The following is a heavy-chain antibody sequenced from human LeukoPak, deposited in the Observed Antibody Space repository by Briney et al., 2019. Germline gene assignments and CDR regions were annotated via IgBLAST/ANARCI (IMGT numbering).Heavy chain of an antibody. CDR2: INHSGST. J-gene: IGHJ5*02. CDR1: GGSFTAYY. V-gene: IGHV4-34*01. CDR3: ARETSGGSGSYYINWFDP. Sequence: SETLSLTCAVYGGSFTAYYWSWIRQPPGKGLEWIGEINHSGSTDYNPSLKSRVTMSIDTSKNQFSLKLSSVTAADTAVYSCARETSGGSGSYYINWFDPWGQGTLVTVSS. D-gene: IGHD3-10*01.